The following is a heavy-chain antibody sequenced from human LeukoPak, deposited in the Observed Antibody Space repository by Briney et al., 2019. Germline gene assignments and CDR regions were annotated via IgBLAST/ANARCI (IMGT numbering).Heavy chain of an antibody. CDR3: ARDGSGSGNCYNVAGFDY. Sequence: GGSLRLSCAASGFTFSSYEMNWVRQAPGKGLEWVSYISSSGSTIYYANSVKGRFTISRDNAKNSLYLQMNSLRAEDTAVYYCARDGSGSGNCYNVAGFDYWGQGTLVTVSS. D-gene: IGHD3-10*01. CDR1: GFTFSSYE. V-gene: IGHV3-48*03. J-gene: IGHJ4*02. CDR2: ISSSGSTI.